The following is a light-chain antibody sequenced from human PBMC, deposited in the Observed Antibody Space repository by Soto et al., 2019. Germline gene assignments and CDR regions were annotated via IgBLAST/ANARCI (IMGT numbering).Light chain of an antibody. Sequence: DIQMTQSPSSLSASVGDRVTITCRASQSISTYLNWYQQKPGKAPRLLIYGASSLQSGAPSRFSGSGSGTDFTLTISSLQAEDFATYYCQQSYSSPRTLGQGTKLEIK. J-gene: IGKJ2*01. V-gene: IGKV1-39*01. CDR2: GAS. CDR1: QSISTY. CDR3: QQSYSSPRT.